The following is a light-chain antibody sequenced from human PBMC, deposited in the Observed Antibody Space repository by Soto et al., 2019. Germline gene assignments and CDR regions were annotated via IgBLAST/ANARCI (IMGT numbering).Light chain of an antibody. CDR3: MQAPPR. CDR1: QSLLHSNGYNY. J-gene: IGKJ1*01. V-gene: IGKV2-28*01. Sequence: DIVMTQSPLSLPVTPGEPASISCRSSQSLLHSNGYNYLDWYLQKPGQSPQLLIYLGSNRSSGVPDRFSGSGSGTDFTLKISRVEAEDVGVYYCMQAPPRVGQGTKVEIK. CDR2: LGS.